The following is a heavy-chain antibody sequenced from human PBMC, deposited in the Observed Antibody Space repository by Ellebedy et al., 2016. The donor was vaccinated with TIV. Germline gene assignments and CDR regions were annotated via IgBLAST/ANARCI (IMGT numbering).Heavy chain of an antibody. CDR2: SNNKANNYIT. Sequence: GESLKISCAASGFSFSDHYIDWVRQAPGQWLERFGRSNNKANNYITEYAASVKGRFTIKRGDSENTLYLQMNSLKTEDTAVYYRARVNSHLWRGYRDWGQGTRVTISP. D-gene: IGHD3-3*02. V-gene: IGHV3-72*01. CDR3: ARVNSHLWRGYRD. CDR1: GFSFSDHY. J-gene: IGHJ1*01.